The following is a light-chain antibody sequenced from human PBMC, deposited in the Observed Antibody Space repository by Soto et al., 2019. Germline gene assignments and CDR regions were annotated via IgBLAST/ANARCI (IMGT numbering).Light chain of an antibody. J-gene: IGKJ1*01. CDR3: QQFIDGWT. Sequence: IQLTQSPSPLSPSIGAGVPITCRASQSINNRLAWYQQMPGKAPNLLIYDASSLESGVPSRFRGSGSETEFTLTISGLQPDDFATYYCQQFIDGWTFGQGTKVDIK. CDR1: QSINNR. V-gene: IGKV1-5*01. CDR2: DAS.